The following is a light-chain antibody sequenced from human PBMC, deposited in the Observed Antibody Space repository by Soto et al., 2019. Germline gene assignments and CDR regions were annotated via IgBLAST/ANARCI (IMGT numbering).Light chain of an antibody. V-gene: IGLV2-14*01. CDR3: CSYTSSTTYV. J-gene: IGLJ1*01. CDR2: EVT. Sequence: QSALTQPASVSGSPGQSITISCNGTSSDVGGYNFVSWYQQRPGKAPKFMIFEVTNRPSGISDRFSGSKSGNTASLTISGLQAEDEADYYCCSYTSSTTYVFGTGTKVTVL. CDR1: SSDVGGYNF.